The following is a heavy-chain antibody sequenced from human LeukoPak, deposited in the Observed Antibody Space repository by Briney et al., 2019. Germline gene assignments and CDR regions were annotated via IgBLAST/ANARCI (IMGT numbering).Heavy chain of an antibody. D-gene: IGHD3/OR15-3a*01. V-gene: IGHV3-53*01. CDR2: IYSGGST. CDR3: VREDLGIEY. CDR1: GFTVSSNY. J-gene: IGHJ4*02. Sequence: PGGSLRLSCAASGFTVSSNYMSWVRQAPGKGLEWVSVIYSGGSTYYADSVKGRFTISRDSSKKTLYLQMSSLRAEDTAVYYCVREDLGIEYWGQGTLVTVS.